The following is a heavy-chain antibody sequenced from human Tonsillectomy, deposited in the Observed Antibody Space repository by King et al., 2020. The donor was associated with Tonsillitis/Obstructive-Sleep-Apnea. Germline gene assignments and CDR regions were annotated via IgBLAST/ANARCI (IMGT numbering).Heavy chain of an antibody. CDR3: AKGAGIVVVPAAIHYYMDV. V-gene: IGHV3-23*04. J-gene: IGHJ6*03. Sequence: VQLVESGGDLVQPGGSLRLSCAASGFTFSSYAMSWVRQAPGKGLEWVASISGSGGSTSFADSVKGRFTISRDNSKNTLYLQMNSLRAEDTALYYCAKGAGIVVVPAAIHYYMDVWGKGTTVTVSS. CDR2: ISGSGGST. CDR1: GFTFSSYA. D-gene: IGHD2-2*02.